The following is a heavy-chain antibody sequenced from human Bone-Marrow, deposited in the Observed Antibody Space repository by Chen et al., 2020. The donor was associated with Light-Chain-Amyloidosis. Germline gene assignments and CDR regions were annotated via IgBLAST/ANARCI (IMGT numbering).Heavy chain of an antibody. Sequence: DVQLLESGGGLVQPGGSLRLSCAASGFTFRTSWMHWVRQAPGKGLVLVSRINPDGTRVDYADSVRGRFTISRDDAKSTVYLQINSLRAEDTAVYYCSREFTGYDDYWGQGTLVTVSS. V-gene: IGHV3-74*01. J-gene: IGHJ4*02. CDR1: GFTFRTSW. D-gene: IGHD5-12*01. CDR3: SREFTGYDDY. CDR2: INPDGTRV.